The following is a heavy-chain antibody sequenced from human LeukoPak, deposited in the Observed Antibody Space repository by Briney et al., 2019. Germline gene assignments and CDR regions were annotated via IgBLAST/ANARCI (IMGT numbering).Heavy chain of an antibody. Sequence: SETLSLTCTVSGGSISSYYWSWIRQPPGKGLEWIGYIYYSGSTNYNPSLKSRVTISVDTSKNQFSLKLSSVTAADTAVYYCARDRCHGSGGSCYGWFDPWGQGTLVTVSS. J-gene: IGHJ5*02. D-gene: IGHD2-15*01. CDR1: GGSISSYY. CDR3: ARDRCHGSGGSCYGWFDP. V-gene: IGHV4-59*01. CDR2: IYYSGST.